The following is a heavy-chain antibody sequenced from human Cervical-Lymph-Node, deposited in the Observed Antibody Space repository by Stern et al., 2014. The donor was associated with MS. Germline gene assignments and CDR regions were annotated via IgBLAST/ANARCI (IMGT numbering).Heavy chain of an antibody. D-gene: IGHD1-26*01. J-gene: IGHJ4*02. V-gene: IGHV1-24*01. CDR1: GYTLTKLS. CDR2: FDPEEGET. Sequence: QVQLVQSGAEVKKPGASVKVSCKVSGYTLTKLSMHWVRQAPGKGLAWVGGFDPEEGETVYAQRFQGRVTMTEDTSTDTTYMELSSLRSEDTAVYYCTTFADGRDYWGQGTLVVVSS. CDR3: TTFADGRDY.